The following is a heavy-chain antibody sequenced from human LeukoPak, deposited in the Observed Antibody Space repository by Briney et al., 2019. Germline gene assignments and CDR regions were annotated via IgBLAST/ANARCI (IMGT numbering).Heavy chain of an antibody. CDR3: ARIVNWNYSSFDY. CDR1: GFTFSYYA. Sequence: GGSLRLSCAASGFTFSYYAMSWVRQTPGQGLEWVSGISSAAGSTSYADSVKGRFTISRDNSKNTLYLLMNSLRGEDTAVYYCARIVNWNYSSFDYWGQGSLVTVSS. CDR2: ISSAAGST. D-gene: IGHD1-7*01. V-gene: IGHV3-23*01. J-gene: IGHJ4*02.